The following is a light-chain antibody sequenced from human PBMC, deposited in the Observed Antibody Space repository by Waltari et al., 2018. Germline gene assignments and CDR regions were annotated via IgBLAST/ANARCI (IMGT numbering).Light chain of an antibody. CDR3: AAWDDSLSGRV. CDR1: SSNIGSNY. J-gene: IGLJ3*02. V-gene: IGLV1-47*01. Sequence: QSVLTQPPSASGTPGQRVTISCSGSSSNIGSNYVYWYQQLPGTAPKLLIYGNNHRPSGVPDRFSGSKSGTSASLAISGLRSEDEADYYCAAWDDSLSGRVFGGGTKLTVL. CDR2: GNN.